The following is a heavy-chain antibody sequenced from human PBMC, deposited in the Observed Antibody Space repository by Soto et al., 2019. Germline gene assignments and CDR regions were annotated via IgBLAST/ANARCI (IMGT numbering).Heavy chain of an antibody. CDR2: ISYDGSNK. V-gene: IGHV3-30*18. J-gene: IGHJ4*02. Sequence: PGGSLRLSCAASGFTFSSYGMHWVRQAPGKGLEWVAVISYDGSNKYYADSVKGRFTISRDNSKNTLYLQMNSLRAEDTAVYYCAKNIAVAGRAFDYWGQGTLVTVSS. D-gene: IGHD6-19*01. CDR1: GFTFSSYG. CDR3: AKNIAVAGRAFDY.